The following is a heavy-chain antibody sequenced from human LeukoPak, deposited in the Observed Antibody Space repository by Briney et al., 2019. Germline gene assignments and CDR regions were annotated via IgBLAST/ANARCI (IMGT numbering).Heavy chain of an antibody. J-gene: IGHJ3*02. V-gene: IGHV3-30*18. CDR3: AKGIRLRWVRSAFDM. D-gene: IGHD3-3*01. CDR2: ISYDGSNK. CDR1: GLPFSSYG. Sequence: GGSLRLSCAASGLPFSSYGMHWVRQDPGKGLEWVAVISYDGSNKYYEDSVKGRFPISRDNSKNKRYLQMNSLIAGDTAVYYCAKGIRLRWVRSAFDMWGQGTMVTVSS.